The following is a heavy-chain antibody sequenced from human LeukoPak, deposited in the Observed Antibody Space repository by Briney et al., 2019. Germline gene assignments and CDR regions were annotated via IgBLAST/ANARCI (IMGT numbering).Heavy chain of an antibody. CDR2: IYTSGST. V-gene: IGHV4-4*07. J-gene: IGHJ4*02. D-gene: IGHD3-10*01. CDR1: GASINNYH. Sequence: PSETLSLTCSVSGASINNYHWSWIRQPAGKGLEWIGRIYTSGSTNYNPSLKSRVTMSVDTSKNQFSLKLSSVTAADTAVYYCARDVYYGSGSSFDYWGQGTLVTVSS. CDR3: ARDVYYGSGSSFDY.